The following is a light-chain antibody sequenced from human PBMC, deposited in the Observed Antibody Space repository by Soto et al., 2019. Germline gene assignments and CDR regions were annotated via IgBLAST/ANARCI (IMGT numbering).Light chain of an antibody. CDR3: QQNSNWPRT. V-gene: IGKV3-15*01. Sequence: EIVMTQSPGTLSVSPGERATLSCRASQSVGSNVAWYQQKPGQAPRLLIYGTSTRATGIPARFSGSGSGTEFTLTISSLQSGDFAVYYCQQNSNWPRTFGQGTKVEIK. J-gene: IGKJ1*01. CDR2: GTS. CDR1: QSVGSN.